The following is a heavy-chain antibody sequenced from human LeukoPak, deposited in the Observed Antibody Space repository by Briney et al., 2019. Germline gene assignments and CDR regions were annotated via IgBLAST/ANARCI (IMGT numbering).Heavy chain of an antibody. CDR3: AKDFGSGSYLDY. CDR2: ISGSGGST. J-gene: IGHJ4*02. CDR1: GFTFSSYA. V-gene: IGHV3-23*01. D-gene: IGHD3-10*01. Sequence: PGGSLRLSSAASGFTFSSYAMSWVRQAPGKGLEWVSAISGSGGSTYYADSVKGRFTISRDNSKNTLYLQMNSLRAEDTAVYYCAKDFGSGSYLDYWGQGTLVTVSS.